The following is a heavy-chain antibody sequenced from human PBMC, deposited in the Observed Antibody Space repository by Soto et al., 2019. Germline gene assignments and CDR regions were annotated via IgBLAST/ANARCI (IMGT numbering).Heavy chain of an antibody. Sequence: QVQLVQSGAEVKKPGSSVKVSCKASGGTFSSYAISWVRQAPGQGLEWMGGIIPIFGTADYAQKFQDRVTITADESTSTAYMELSSLRSEDTAVYYCALHYGSGSNYYYYGMDVWGQGTTVTVSS. CDR1: GGTFSSYA. J-gene: IGHJ6*02. CDR2: IIPIFGTA. CDR3: ALHYGSGSNYYYYGMDV. V-gene: IGHV1-69*12. D-gene: IGHD3-10*01.